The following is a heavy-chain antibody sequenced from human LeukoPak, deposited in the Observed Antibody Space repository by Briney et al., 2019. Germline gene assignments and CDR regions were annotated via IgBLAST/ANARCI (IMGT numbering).Heavy chain of an antibody. J-gene: IGHJ4*02. V-gene: IGHV3-9*01. CDR2: ISWNSGSI. CDR1: GFTFDDYA. CDR3: AKGLRWPSYYFDY. Sequence: GGSLRLSCAASGFTFDDYAMHWVRQAPGKGLEWVSGISWNSGSIGYADSVKGRFTISRGNAKNSLYLQMNSLRAEDTALYYCAKGLRWPSYYFDYWGQGTLVTVSS. D-gene: IGHD4-23*01.